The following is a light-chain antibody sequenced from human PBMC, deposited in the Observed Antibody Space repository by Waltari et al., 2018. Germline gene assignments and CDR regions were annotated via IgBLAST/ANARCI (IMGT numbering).Light chain of an antibody. J-gene: IGLJ2*01. CDR1: GCHIARNF. V-gene: IGLV6-57*02. Sequence: FILTQPHSVSESPGKTVTISCTGSGCHIARNFVPWFQQRPGRAPTTVIFENNQRPSGVPDRFSGSIDSSSNSASFTISGLETEDEADYYCQSYDGNDHVVFGGGTKLTVL. CDR2: ENN. CDR3: QSYDGNDHVV.